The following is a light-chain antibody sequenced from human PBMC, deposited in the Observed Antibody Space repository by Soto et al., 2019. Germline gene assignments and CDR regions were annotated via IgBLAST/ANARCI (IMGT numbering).Light chain of an antibody. CDR1: SSDVGGYNY. J-gene: IGLJ2*01. CDR2: DVS. CDR3: SSYTSSGTLVV. Sequence: QSALTQPASVSGSPGQSITIYCTGTSSDVGGYNYVSWYQQHPGKAPKLMIYDVSNRPSGVSNRFSGSKSGNRASLTISGLQAEDEADYYCSSYTSSGTLVVFGVGTKLTVL. V-gene: IGLV2-14*01.